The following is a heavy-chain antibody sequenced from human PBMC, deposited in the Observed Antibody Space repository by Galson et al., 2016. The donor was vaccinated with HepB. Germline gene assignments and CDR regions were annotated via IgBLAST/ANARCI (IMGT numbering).Heavy chain of an antibody. CDR1: DGSINNHY. V-gene: IGHV4-59*11. CDR2: VYYSGST. J-gene: IGHJ6*04. CDR3: ARAGSGLEPNFYGLDV. D-gene: IGHD1-1*01. Sequence: ETLSLTCTVSDGSINNHYWNWIRQAPGKGLEWIGYVYYSGSTNYNPSLKSRVTTSIDKSKNQFSLKLRSVTAADSAVYYCARAGSGLEPNFYGLDVWGKGTSVTVSS.